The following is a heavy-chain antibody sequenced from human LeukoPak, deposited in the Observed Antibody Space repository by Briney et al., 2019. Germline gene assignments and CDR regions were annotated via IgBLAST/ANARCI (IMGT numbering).Heavy chain of an antibody. D-gene: IGHD2-2*01. CDR2: ISAYNGNT. Sequence: ASVKVSCKASGYTFTSYGISWVRQAPGQGLEWMGWISAYNGNTNYAQKLQGGVAMTTDTSTSTAYMELRSLRSDDTAVYYCARDRDVPAATSFDYWGQGTLVTVSS. J-gene: IGHJ4*02. V-gene: IGHV1-18*04. CDR3: ARDRDVPAATSFDY. CDR1: GYTFTSYG.